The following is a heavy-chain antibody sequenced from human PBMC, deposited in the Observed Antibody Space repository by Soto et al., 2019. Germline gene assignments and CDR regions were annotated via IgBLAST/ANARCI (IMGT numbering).Heavy chain of an antibody. V-gene: IGHV3-23*01. Sequence: AVGSLRLSCAASGFTFSSYAMSWVRQAPGKGLEWVSAISGSGGSTYYADSVKGRFTISRDNSKNTLYLQMNSLRAEDTAVYYCARDFTYYYDTSGYYYFDYWGQGTLVTLSS. D-gene: IGHD3-22*01. CDR2: ISGSGGST. CDR1: GFTFSSYA. CDR3: ARDFTYYYDTSGYYYFDY. J-gene: IGHJ4*02.